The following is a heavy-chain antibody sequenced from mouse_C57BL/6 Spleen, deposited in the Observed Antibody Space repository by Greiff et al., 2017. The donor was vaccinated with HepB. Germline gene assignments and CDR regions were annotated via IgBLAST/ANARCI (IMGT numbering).Heavy chain of an antibody. J-gene: IGHJ4*01. CDR1: GYTFTSYW. CDR2: IDPSDSYT. Sequence: QVQLQQPGAELVMPGASVKLSCKASGYTFTSYWMHWVKQRPGQGLEWIGEIDPSDSYTNYNQKFKGKSTLTVDKSSSTAYMQLSSLTSEDSAVYYCAVAYYSNEAYAMDYWGQGTSVTVSS. V-gene: IGHV1-69*01. D-gene: IGHD2-5*01. CDR3: AVAYYSNEAYAMDY.